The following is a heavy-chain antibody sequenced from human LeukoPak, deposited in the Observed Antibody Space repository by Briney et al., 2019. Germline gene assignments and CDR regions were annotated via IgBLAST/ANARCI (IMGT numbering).Heavy chain of an antibody. CDR2: INPTSGGT. CDR1: GYTFTGYY. V-gene: IGHV1-2*02. Sequence: ASVKVSCKASGYTFTGYYMHWVRQAPGQGLEWMGWINPTSGGTNYAQKFQGRVTMTRDTSISAAYMELSRLTSDDTAVYYCAESLLAYYYMDVWGKGTTVTVSS. D-gene: IGHD3-3*01. CDR3: AESLLAYYYMDV. J-gene: IGHJ6*03.